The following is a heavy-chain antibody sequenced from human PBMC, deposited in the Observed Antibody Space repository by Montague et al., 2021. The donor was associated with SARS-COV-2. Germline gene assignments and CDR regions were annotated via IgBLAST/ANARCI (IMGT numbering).Heavy chain of an antibody. CDR1: GGSIISYY. J-gene: IGHJ4*02. V-gene: IGHV4-59*08. CDR2: IYSTGGS. CDR3: ARRGGWPYFDF. Sequence: SETLSLTCTVSGGSIISYYWSWIRQYPGKRLEWIGYIYSTGGSDXNPSLESRVTMSIDMSKNQFSLNLTSVTTADTAVYYCARRGGWPYFDFWSQGTLVTVSS. D-gene: IGHD6-19*01.